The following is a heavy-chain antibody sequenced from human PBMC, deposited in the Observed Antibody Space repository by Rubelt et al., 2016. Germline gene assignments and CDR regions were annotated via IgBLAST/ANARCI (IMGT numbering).Heavy chain of an antibody. Sequence: QVQLQESGPGLVKPSETLSLTCTVSGGSISSYYWSWIRQPPGKGLEWIGYIYYSGSTNYNPSLKIRVTISVGTSKNQCSRKLSSVTAADTAVYYCAREGSGYDPFVDYWGQGTLVTVSS. J-gene: IGHJ4*02. CDR1: GGSISSYY. CDR3: AREGSGYDPFVDY. CDR2: IYYSGST. V-gene: IGHV4-59*01. D-gene: IGHD5-12*01.